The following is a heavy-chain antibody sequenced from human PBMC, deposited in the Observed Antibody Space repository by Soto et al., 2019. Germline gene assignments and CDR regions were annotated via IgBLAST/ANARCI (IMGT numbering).Heavy chain of an antibody. D-gene: IGHD3-10*01. J-gene: IGHJ6*02. V-gene: IGHV3-23*01. CDR2: ISGSGGST. CDR3: AKDFTSGGSGSYSYGMDV. Sequence: PGGSLRLSCAASGFTFSSYAMSWVRQAPGKGLEWVSAISGSGGSTYYADSVKGRFTISRDNSKNTLYLQMNSLRAEDTAVYYCAKDFTSGGSGSYSYGMDVWGQGTTVTVSS. CDR1: GFTFSSYA.